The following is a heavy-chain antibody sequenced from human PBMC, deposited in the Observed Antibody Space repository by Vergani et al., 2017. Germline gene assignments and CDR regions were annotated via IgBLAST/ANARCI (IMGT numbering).Heavy chain of an antibody. V-gene: IGHV4-61*02. Sequence: QVQLQESGPGLVKPSQTLSLTCTVSGGSISSGSYYWSWIRQPAGKGREWFGRIYTSGSTTYNPSLKSRVTISVDTSKNQFSLKLSSVTAADTAVYYCARAVVVAATGGYYYYYYMDVWGKGTTVTVSS. CDR3: ARAVVVAATGGYYYYYYMDV. CDR2: IYTSGST. D-gene: IGHD2-15*01. J-gene: IGHJ6*03. CDR1: GGSISSGSYY.